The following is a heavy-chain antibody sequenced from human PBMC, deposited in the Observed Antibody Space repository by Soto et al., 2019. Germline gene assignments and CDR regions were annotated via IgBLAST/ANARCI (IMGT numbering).Heavy chain of an antibody. CDR2: ISNSGGTI. Sequence: QVQLVESGGGLVKPGGSLRLSCAASGFTLSGFSMTWIRQAPGKGLEWVSYISNSGGTIYYADSVKGRFTISRDNAKNSLYLQMNSLRAEDTAVYYCARDYSKGGFDYWGKGTLVTVSS. CDR3: ARDYSKGGFDY. CDR1: GFTLSGFS. D-gene: IGHD4-4*01. J-gene: IGHJ4*02. V-gene: IGHV3-11*01.